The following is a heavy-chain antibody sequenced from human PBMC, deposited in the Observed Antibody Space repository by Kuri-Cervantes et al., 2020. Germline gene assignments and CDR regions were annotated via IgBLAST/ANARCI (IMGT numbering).Heavy chain of an antibody. CDR3: TSVWGYGDIYYMDV. CDR2: IKSKTDGGTT. D-gene: IGHD4-17*01. CDR1: GFTFSNAW. V-gene: IGHV3-15*01. J-gene: IGHJ6*03. Sequence: GESLKISCAASGFTFSNAWMSWVRQAPGKGLEWVGRIKSKTDGGTTDYAAPVKGRFTISRDDSKNTLYPQMNSLKTEDTAVYYCTSVWGYGDIYYMDVWGKGTTVTVSS.